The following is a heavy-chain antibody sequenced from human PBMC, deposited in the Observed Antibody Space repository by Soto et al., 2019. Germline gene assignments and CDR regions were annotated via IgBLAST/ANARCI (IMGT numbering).Heavy chain of an antibody. Sequence: GESLKISCKGSGYSFTSYWIGWVRQMPGKRLQLMATISPGDSQTTNCPSHQGRFTRSKDNAKTQLSLQMNSLKAEDTAVYFCARLFYNWNSWVDSWGRGTLVTVSS. D-gene: IGHD1-20*01. V-gene: IGHV5-51*01. CDR3: ARLFYNWNSWVDS. CDR1: GYSFTSYW. J-gene: IGHJ4*02. CDR2: ISPGDSQT.